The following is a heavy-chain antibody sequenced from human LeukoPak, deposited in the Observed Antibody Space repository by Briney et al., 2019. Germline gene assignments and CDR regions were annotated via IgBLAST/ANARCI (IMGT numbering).Heavy chain of an antibody. CDR2: ISWDGGST. V-gene: IGHV3-43D*03. CDR1: GFTFDDYV. CDR3: AKDKMVRGYYYYYYMDV. D-gene: IGHD3-10*01. J-gene: IGHJ6*03. Sequence: GGSLRLSCAASGFTFDDYVMHWVRQALGKGLEWVSLISWDGGSTYYADSVKGLITISRDNSKNSLYLQMNSLRAEDTALYYCAKDKMVRGYYYYYYMDVWGKGTTVTVSS.